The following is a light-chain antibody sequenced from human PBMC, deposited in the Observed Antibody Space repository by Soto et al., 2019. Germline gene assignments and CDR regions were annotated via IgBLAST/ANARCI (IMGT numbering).Light chain of an antibody. V-gene: IGLV2-8*01. J-gene: IGLJ1*01. CDR2: EVT. Sequence: QSVLTQPPSASGSPGQSVTISCTGTSSDVGGYNYVSWYQQHPGRPPKLMIYEVTKRPLGVPDRFSGSKSGNMASLTVSGLQAEDEADYYCSSYAGSNNYVFGPGTKVTVL. CDR1: SSDVGGYNY. CDR3: SSYAGSNNYV.